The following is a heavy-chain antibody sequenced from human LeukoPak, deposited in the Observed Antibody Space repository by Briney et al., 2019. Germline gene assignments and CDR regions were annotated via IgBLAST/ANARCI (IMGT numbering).Heavy chain of an antibody. CDR3: GRGKVWSRTYFDF. J-gene: IGHJ4*02. CDR2: INHFGNEE. D-gene: IGHD3-10*01. Sequence: GGSLRLSCAASGFTFSSHWMTWVRQAPGKGLEWVANINHFGNEEYYVDSVKGRFTISRDNAKNSPYLQMNSLRAEDTAVYYCGRGKVWSRTYFDFWGQGTLVTVSS. CDR1: GFTFSSHW. V-gene: IGHV3-7*01.